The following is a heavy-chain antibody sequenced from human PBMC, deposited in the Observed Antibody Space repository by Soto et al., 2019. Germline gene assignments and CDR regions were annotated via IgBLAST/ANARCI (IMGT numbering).Heavy chain of an antibody. CDR1: GFTFSSYG. D-gene: IGHD2-2*01. CDR2: IWYDGSNK. J-gene: IGHJ3*02. V-gene: IGHV3-33*01. CDR3: ARDGDEKGYCSSTSCRDAFDI. Sequence: QVQLVESGGGVVQPGRSLRLSCAASGFTFSSYGMHWVRQAPGKGPEWVAVIWYDGSNKYYADSVKGRFTISRDNSKNTLYLQMNSLRAEDTAVYYCARDGDEKGYCSSTSCRDAFDIWGQGTMVTVSS.